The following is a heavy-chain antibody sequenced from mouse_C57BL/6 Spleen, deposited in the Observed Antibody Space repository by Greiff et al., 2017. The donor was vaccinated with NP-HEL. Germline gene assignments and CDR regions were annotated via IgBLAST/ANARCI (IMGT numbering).Heavy chain of an antibody. CDR3: ARVVDWYFDV. CDR2: ISSGGSYT. V-gene: IGHV5-6*01. CDR1: GFTFSSYG. Sequence: EVQRVESGGDLVKPGGSLKLSCAASGFTFSSYGMSWVRQTPDKRLEWVATISSGGSYTYYPDSVKGRFTISRDNAKNTLYLQMSSLKSEDTAMYYCARVVDWYFDVWGTGTTVTVSS. J-gene: IGHJ1*03. D-gene: IGHD1-1*02.